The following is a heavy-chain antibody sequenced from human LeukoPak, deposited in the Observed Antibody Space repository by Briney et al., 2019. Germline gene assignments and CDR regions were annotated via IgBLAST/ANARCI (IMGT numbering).Heavy chain of an antibody. V-gene: IGHV3-30*03. CDR2: ISYDGSNK. J-gene: IGHJ4*02. D-gene: IGHD2-15*01. Sequence: GRSLRLSCAASGFTFSSYGMHWVRQAPGKGLEWVAVISYDGSNKYYADSVKGRFTISRDNSKNTLYLQMNSLRAEDTAVYYCAREEVISGGSCYSECTYFDYWGQGTLVTVSS. CDR3: AREEVISGGSCYSECTYFDY. CDR1: GFTFSSYG.